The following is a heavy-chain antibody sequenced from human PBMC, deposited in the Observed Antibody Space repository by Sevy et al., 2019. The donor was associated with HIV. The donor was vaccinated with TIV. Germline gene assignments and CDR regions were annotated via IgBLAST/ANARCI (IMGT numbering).Heavy chain of an antibody. CDR1: GFTFSDYY. CDR3: ARDRADYYDSRDQSGDFDI. J-gene: IGHJ3*02. V-gene: IGHV3-11*06. CDR2: ISRTSSYT. Sequence: GGSLRLSCAASGFTFSDYYMSWIRQAPGKGLEWVSDISRTSSYTNYADSVKGRFTISRDNAKNSLYLQMNSLRVEDTAVYYCARDRADYYDSRDQSGDFDIWGQGTMVTVSS. D-gene: IGHD3-22*01.